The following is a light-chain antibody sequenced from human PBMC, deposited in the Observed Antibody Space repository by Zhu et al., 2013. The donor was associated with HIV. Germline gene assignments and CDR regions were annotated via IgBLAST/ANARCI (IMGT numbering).Light chain of an antibody. CDR1: SGDIGAYNY. CDR2: DVS. J-gene: IGLJ1*01. Sequence: QSALAQPASVSGSPGQSITISCTGTSGDIGAYNYVSWYQQRPGKAPKLVISDVSNRPSGVSSRFSGSKSGNTASLTISGLQADDEGDYYCGSYTSSSTLVFGTGTKVTVL. CDR3: GSYTSSSTLV. V-gene: IGLV2-14*03.